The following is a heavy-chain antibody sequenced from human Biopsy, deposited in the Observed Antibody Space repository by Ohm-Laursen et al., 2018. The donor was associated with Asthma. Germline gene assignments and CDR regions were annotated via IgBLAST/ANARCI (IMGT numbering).Heavy chain of an antibody. D-gene: IGHD6-13*01. J-gene: IGHJ4*02. Sequence: SLRLSYAASGFAVSRDHMFWVRQAPGKGLEWVSVIYSGGTSHTADSVRGRFTISRDYSKNTLYLQMHSLRAEDTAVYYCARGDSSSWSHYYFDYWGQGTLVTVSS. V-gene: IGHV3-53*01. CDR3: ARGDSSSWSHYYFDY. CDR1: GFAVSRDH. CDR2: IYSGGTS.